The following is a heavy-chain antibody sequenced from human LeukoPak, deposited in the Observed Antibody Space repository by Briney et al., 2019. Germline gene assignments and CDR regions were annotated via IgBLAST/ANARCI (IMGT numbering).Heavy chain of an antibody. J-gene: IGHJ4*02. CDR2: IIPIFGTA. Sequence: SXKVSCKASGGAFISYAISWVRQAPGQGLEWMGRIIPIFGTANYAQKFQGRVTITTDESTSTAYMELSSLRSEDTAVYYCCAVVATIDTLYYFDYWGQGTLVTVSS. V-gene: IGHV1-69*05. D-gene: IGHD5-12*01. CDR3: CAVVATIDTLYYFDY. CDR1: GGAFISYA.